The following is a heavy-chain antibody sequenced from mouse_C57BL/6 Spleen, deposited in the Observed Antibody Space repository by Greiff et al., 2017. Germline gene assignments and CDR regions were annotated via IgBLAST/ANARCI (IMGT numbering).Heavy chain of an antibody. CDR1: GYAFSSYW. V-gene: IGHV1-80*01. D-gene: IGHD1-1*01. J-gene: IGHJ2*01. CDR2: IYPGDGDT. Sequence: VKLVESGAELVKPGASVKISCKASGYAFSSYWMNWVKQRPGKGLEWIGQIYPGDGDTNYNGKFKGKATLTADKSSSTAYMQLSSLTSEDSAVYFCARAYYYGDYFDYWGQGTTLTVSS. CDR3: ARAYYYGDYFDY.